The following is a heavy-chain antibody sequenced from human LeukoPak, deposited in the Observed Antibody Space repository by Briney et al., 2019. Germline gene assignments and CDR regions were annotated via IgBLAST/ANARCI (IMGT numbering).Heavy chain of an antibody. CDR1: GYTFTCYY. D-gene: IGHD3-3*01. CDR3: ARVNHDFWSGYYTGYFDY. CDR2: INPNSGGT. Sequence: ASVKVSCKASGYTFTCYYMHWVRQAPGQGLEGMGWINPNSGGTNYAQKFQGRVTMTRDTSISTAYMELSRLRSDDTAVYYCARVNHDFWSGYYTGYFDYWGQGTLVTVSS. J-gene: IGHJ4*02. V-gene: IGHV1-2*02.